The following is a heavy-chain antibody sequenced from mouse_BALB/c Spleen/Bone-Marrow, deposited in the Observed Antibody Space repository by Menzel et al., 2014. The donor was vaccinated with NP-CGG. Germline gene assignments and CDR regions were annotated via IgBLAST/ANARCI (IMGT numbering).Heavy chain of an antibody. CDR2: IDPANDNT. CDR1: GFNIKDTY. J-gene: IGHJ2*01. CDR3: ASYVYGYYFDY. V-gene: IGHV14-3*02. Sequence: EVQLQQSGAELVKPGASVKLSCTASGFNIKDTYIHWVKQRPEQGLEWIGRIDPANDNTKYDPKFQGKATITGDTSSSTAYLQLSSLTSEDTAVYYCASYVYGYYFDYWGQGTTLTVSS. D-gene: IGHD2-2*01.